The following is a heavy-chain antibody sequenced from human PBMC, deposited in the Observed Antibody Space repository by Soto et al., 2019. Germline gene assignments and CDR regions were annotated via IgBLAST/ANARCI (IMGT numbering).Heavy chain of an antibody. J-gene: IGHJ4*02. D-gene: IGHD2-15*01. CDR3: MLGSRWKDFSF. CDR2: IYHSGST. Sequence: NPSETLSLTCAVSGGSISSGGYSWIWIRQPPGKGLEWIGYIYHSGSTYYNPSLKSRVTISEDRSKNQFSLKLSSVTAADTAVYYCMLGSRWKDFSFWGQGTLVPVSS. CDR1: GGSISSGGYS. V-gene: IGHV4-30-2*01.